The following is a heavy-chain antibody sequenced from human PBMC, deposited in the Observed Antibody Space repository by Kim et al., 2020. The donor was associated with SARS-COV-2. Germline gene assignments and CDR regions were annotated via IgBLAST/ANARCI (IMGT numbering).Heavy chain of an antibody. D-gene: IGHD6-13*01. Sequence: SETLSLTCTVSGGSISSSSYYWGWIRQTPGKGLEWIGSIYYSGSTYYNPSLKSRVTISVDTSKNQFSLKLRSVTAADTAVYYCAKTYSSSWYYFDYWVQG. V-gene: IGHV4-39*01. CDR1: GGSISSSSYY. J-gene: IGHJ4*02. CDR2: IYYSGST. CDR3: AKTYSSSWYYFDY.